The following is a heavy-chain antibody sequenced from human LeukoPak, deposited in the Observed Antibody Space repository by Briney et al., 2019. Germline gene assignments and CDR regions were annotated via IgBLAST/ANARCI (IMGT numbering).Heavy chain of an antibody. CDR2: ISSSGSTI. V-gene: IGHV3-11*04. Sequence: GGSLRLSCAASGFTFSDYYMSWIRQAPGKGLEWVSYISSSGSTIYYADSVKGRFTISRDNAKNSLYLQMNSLRAEDTAVYYCARSSYYYDSSAKNWGQGTLVTVSS. D-gene: IGHD3-22*01. CDR3: ARSSYYYDSSAKN. CDR1: GFTFSDYY. J-gene: IGHJ4*02.